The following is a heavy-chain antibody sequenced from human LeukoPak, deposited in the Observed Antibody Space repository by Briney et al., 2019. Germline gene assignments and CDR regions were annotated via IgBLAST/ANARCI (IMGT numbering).Heavy chain of an antibody. V-gene: IGHV3-23*01. CDR3: ARDSPSYGYYLDY. CDR1: VFTLSSYA. D-gene: IGHD5-18*01. CDR2: INSSGDRT. J-gene: IGHJ4*02. Sequence: GGSLRLSCVASVFTLSSYAMNWVRQAPGKGLEWVSGINSSGDRTYYADSVKGRFTISRDNSKNTLYLQMNSLRAEDTAVYYCARDSPSYGYYLDYWGQGTLVTVSS.